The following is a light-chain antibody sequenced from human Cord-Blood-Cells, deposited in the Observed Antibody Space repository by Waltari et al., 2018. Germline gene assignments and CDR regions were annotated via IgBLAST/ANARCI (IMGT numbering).Light chain of an antibody. Sequence: EIVLTQSPGPLSLSPGERATLSCRAGQSVSSSYLAWYQQKPGQAPRLLIYGASSRATGIPDRFSGSGSGTDFTLTISRLEPEDFAVYYCQQYGSSFTFGPGTKVDIK. V-gene: IGKV3-20*01. CDR2: GAS. CDR1: QSVSSSY. CDR3: QQYGSSFT. J-gene: IGKJ3*01.